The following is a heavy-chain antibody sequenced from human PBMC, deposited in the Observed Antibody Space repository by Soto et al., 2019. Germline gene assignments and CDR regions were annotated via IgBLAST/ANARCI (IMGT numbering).Heavy chain of an antibody. CDR2: ISTNSNYI. Sequence: PGGSLRLSCAASGFTFSKSSMNWVRQPPGKGLEWLSSISTNSNYIRYADSVKGRFTISRDNAKNSLSLQMMNLRADDTAMYYCATDTGDIDVVPATTWGRGTLVTVSS. D-gene: IGHD2-15*01. CDR3: ATDTGDIDVVPATT. J-gene: IGHJ4*02. V-gene: IGHV3-21*04. CDR1: GFTFSKSS.